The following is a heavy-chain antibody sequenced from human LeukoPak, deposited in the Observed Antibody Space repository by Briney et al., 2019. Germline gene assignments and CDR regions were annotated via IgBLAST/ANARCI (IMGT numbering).Heavy chain of an antibody. J-gene: IGHJ1*01. CDR1: GFXVTTKS. V-gene: IGHV3-53*01. D-gene: IGHD2-2*01. CDR2: FYSPGST. Sequence: PGGSLRLSCGASGFXVTTKSMAWVRQAPGRGLEWVSVFYSPGSTYYADSVHGRFTISRDNSLNTLFLQMNSLRVEDTAVYYCASARESCIGSTCYEYFHHWGQGTPLTVSS. CDR3: ASARESCIGSTCYEYFHH.